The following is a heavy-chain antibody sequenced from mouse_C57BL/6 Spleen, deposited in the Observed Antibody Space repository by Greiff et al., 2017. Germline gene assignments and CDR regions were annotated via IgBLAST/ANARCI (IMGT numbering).Heavy chain of an antibody. CDR2: IGPGSGST. CDR3: ARAFYYRDARDY. CDR1: GYTFTDYY. Sequence: VHVKQSGAELVKPGASVKISCKASGYTFTDYYIHWVKQRPGQGLEWIGKIGPGSGSTYYNEKFKGKATLTADKSSSTACMQLSSLTSEDSAVCFCARAFYYRDARDYWGQGTSVTVSS. V-gene: IGHV1-77*01. D-gene: IGHD2-14*01. J-gene: IGHJ4*01.